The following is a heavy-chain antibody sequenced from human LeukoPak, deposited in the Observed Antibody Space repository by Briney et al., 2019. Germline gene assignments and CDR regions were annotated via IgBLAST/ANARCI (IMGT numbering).Heavy chain of an antibody. J-gene: IGHJ4*02. CDR1: GFTFSSYW. Sequence: SGGSLRLSCAASGFTFSSYWMHWVRQAPGKGRVWVSRINSDGTTSYADSVKGRFTISRDNVKNTLYLQMNSLRAEDTAVYYCARDPIIIVPAALDYWGQGTLVTVSS. D-gene: IGHD2-2*01. CDR2: INSDGTT. V-gene: IGHV3-74*01. CDR3: ARDPIIIVPAALDY.